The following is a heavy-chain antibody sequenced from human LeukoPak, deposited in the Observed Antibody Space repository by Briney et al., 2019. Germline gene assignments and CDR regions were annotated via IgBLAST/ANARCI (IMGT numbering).Heavy chain of an antibody. CDR2: INSYGSTR. CDR3: ASAPGVVLTGYYDS. D-gene: IGHD3-9*01. J-gene: IGHJ4*02. V-gene: IGHV3-74*01. Sequence: GGSLRLSCAVSGFTFCSYLMHSVRQAPGKGLVWVSRINSYGSTRSHADSVKGRFTISRDNAKNTLFLQMNSLRAEDTAVYYCASAPGVVLTGYYDSWGQGTLVTVSS. CDR1: GFTFCSYL.